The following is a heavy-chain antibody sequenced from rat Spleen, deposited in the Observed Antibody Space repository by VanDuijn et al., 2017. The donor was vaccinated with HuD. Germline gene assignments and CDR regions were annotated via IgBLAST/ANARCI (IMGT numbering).Heavy chain of an antibody. CDR2: ISYDGSST. J-gene: IGHJ3*01. Sequence: EVQLVESGGGLVQPGRSMKLSCAASGFTFSNYDMAWVRQAPTKGLEWVASISYDGSSTYYRDSVKGRFTVSRDNAKSTLYLQMDSLRSEDTATYYCASGQWFAYWGQGTLVTVSS. CDR3: ASGQWFAY. CDR1: GFTFSNYD. V-gene: IGHV5-25*01.